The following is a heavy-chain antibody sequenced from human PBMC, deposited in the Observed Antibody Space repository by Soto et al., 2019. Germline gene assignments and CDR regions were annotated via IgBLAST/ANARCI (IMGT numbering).Heavy chain of an antibody. Sequence: SVKVSCKASGGTFSSYAISWVRQAPGQQIEWMGGIIPIFGTANYAQKFQGRVTITADEATSTAYMELSSLRSEDTAVYYCSRAGKGELYYGMDVWVQGTTVTVSS. CDR2: IIPIFGTA. CDR1: GGTFSSYA. CDR3: SRAGKGELYYGMDV. D-gene: IGHD1-26*01. J-gene: IGHJ6*02. V-gene: IGHV1-69*13.